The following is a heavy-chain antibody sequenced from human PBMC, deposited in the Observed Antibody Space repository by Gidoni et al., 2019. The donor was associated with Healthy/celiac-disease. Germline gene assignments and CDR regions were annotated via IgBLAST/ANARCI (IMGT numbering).Heavy chain of an antibody. J-gene: IGHJ6*03. CDR3: ARGHLGGRYFDWLSHLSYYYYYYMDV. V-gene: IGHV4-34*01. CDR1: GASFSRFY. CDR2: INHRGST. Sequence: QVQLQQWGAGLLKPSETLSLTRAVYGASFSRFYWSLIRQPPGKGLAWIGEINHRGSTNYNPSLKSRVTISVDTSKNQFSLNLSSVTAAGTAVYYCARGHLGGRYFDWLSHLSYYYYYYMDVWGKGTTVTVSS. D-gene: IGHD3-9*01.